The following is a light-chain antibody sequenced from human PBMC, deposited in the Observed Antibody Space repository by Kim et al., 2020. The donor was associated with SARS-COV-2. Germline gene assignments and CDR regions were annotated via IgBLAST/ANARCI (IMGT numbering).Light chain of an antibody. CDR3: QAWDSSTAFYV. V-gene: IGLV3-1*01. CDR1: KLGDKY. J-gene: IGLJ1*01. CDR2: QYN. Sequence: SAAQGASVTCSGDKLGDKYACWYQQKPGQSPVLIIYQYNKRPSGIPERLSCSNSENTATLTISGTQAVDEADYYCQAWDSSTAFYVFGTGTKVTVL.